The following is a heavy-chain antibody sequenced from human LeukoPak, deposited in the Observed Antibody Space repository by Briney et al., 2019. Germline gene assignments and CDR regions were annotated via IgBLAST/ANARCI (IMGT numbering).Heavy chain of an antibody. CDR1: GFTFSSYS. D-gene: IGHD3-10*01. CDR3: ARATRECYFDY. CDR2: ISSSSSYI. V-gene: IGHV3-21*01. Sequence: GGSLRLSCAASGFTFSSYSMNWVRQAPGKGLEWVSSISSSSSYIYYADSVKGRFTISRDNAKNSLYLQMNSLRAEDTAVYYCARATRECYFDYWGQGTLVTVSS. J-gene: IGHJ4*02.